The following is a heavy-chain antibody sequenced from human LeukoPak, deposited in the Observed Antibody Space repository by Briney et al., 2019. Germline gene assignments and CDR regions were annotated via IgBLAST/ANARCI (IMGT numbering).Heavy chain of an antibody. J-gene: IGHJ5*02. V-gene: IGHV3-7*01. CDR1: GFTFSSYW. Sequence: GGSLRLSCAASGFTFSSYWMSWVRQAPGKGLEWVANIKQDGSEKYYVDSVKGRFTISRDNAKNSLYLQMNSLRAEDTAVYYCARDPRWERVSEEKKWSTPGGKETLFPV. CDR2: IKQDGSEK. CDR3: ARDPRWERVSEEKKWSTP. D-gene: IGHD1-26*01.